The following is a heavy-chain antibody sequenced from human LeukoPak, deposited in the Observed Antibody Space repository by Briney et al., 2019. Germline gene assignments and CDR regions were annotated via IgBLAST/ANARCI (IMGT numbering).Heavy chain of an antibody. CDR1: GFTFSSYA. Sequence: GGSLRLSCAASGFTFSSYAMHWVRQAPGKGLEWVAVISYDGSNKYYADSVKGRFTISRDNSKNTLYLQMNSLRAEDTAVYYCAREYPHYYYGMDVWGQGTTVTVSS. J-gene: IGHJ6*02. V-gene: IGHV3-30-3*01. CDR2: ISYDGSNK. CDR3: AREYPHYYYGMDV.